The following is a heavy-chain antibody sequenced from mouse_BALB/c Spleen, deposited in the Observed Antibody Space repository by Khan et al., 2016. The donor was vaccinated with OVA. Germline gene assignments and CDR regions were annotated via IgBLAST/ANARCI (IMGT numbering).Heavy chain of an antibody. J-gene: IGHJ3*01. V-gene: IGHV5-6*01. Sequence: EVELVESGGDLVKTGGSLKLSCAASGFTFSTYGMSWVRQTPDKRLEWVATIHSGGHYTYYIDSVKGRFTISRDNAKNILYLQMTSLRSEDTSMYYCARLAYYYNSEGFAYWGQGTLVTVSA. CDR2: IHSGGHYT. CDR1: GFTFSTYG. CDR3: ARLAYYYNSEGFAY. D-gene: IGHD1-1*02.